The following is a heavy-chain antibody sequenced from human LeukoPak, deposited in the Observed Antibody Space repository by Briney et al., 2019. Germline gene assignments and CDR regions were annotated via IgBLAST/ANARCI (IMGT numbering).Heavy chain of an antibody. CDR3: ARVPGGLEWADFDY. D-gene: IGHD3-3*01. CDR1: GFSQRVYS. CDR2: ISRRSSDV. V-gene: IGHV3-21*01. J-gene: IGHJ4*02. Sequence: GGSLTLSCAASGFSQRVYSMNWARDAPGRGLEGVSYISRRSSDVSYADAGKGGFGIARDNAKNSLYLQMNSRRAEDTAVYYCARVPGGLEWADFDYWGQGTLVTVSS.